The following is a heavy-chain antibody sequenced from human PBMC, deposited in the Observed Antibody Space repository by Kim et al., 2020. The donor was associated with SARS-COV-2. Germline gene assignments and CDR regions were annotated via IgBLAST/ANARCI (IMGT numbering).Heavy chain of an antibody. Sequence: SLKRRVTISVDTSKNQFSLKLSSVTAADTAVYYCARGVHYSSSWYRYFDYWGQGTLVTVSS. J-gene: IGHJ4*02. CDR3: ARGVHYSSSWYRYFDY. D-gene: IGHD6-13*01. V-gene: IGHV4-34*13.